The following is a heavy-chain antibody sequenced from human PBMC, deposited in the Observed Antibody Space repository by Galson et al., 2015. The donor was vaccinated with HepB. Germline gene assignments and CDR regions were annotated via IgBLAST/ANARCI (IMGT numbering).Heavy chain of an antibody. D-gene: IGHD3-22*01. V-gene: IGHV3-11*01. CDR3: ARDSETYYYDSSDHHWFDP. Sequence: SLRLSCAASGFTFSDYYMSWIRQAPGKGLEWVSYISSSGSTIYYADSVKGRFTISRDNAKNSLYLQMNSLRAEDTAVYYCARDSETYYYDSSDHHWFDPWGQGTLVTVSS. J-gene: IGHJ5*02. CDR2: ISSSGSTI. CDR1: GFTFSDYY.